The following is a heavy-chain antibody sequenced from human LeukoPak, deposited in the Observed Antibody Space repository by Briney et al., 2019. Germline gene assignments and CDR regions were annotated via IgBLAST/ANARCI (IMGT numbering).Heavy chain of an antibody. J-gene: IGHJ6*02. D-gene: IGHD3-10*01. CDR2: IYSGGST. CDR1: GFTISSNY. V-gene: IGHV3-53*01. CDR3: ARELHGYYGSGILGYYYYGMDV. Sequence: GGSLILSCAASGFTISSNYMSWVRQAPGKGLEWGSDIYSGGSTYYADSVKGRFTISRDNSKNTLYLQMNSLRAEDTAVYYCARELHGYYGSGILGYYYYGMDVWGQGTTVTVSS.